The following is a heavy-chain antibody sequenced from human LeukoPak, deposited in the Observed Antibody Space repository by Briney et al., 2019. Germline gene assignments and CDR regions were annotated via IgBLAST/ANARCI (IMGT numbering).Heavy chain of an antibody. D-gene: IGHD3-3*01. J-gene: IGHJ4*02. CDR2: INPNSGGT. Sequence: ASVKVSCKASGYTFTGYYMHWVRQAPGQGLEWMGWINPNSGGTNYAQKFQGRVTMTTDTSTSTAYMELRSLRSDDTAVYYCARDPGGLTIFGVGLPDYWGQGTLVTVSS. CDR3: ARDPGGLTIFGVGLPDY. V-gene: IGHV1-2*02. CDR1: GYTFTGYY.